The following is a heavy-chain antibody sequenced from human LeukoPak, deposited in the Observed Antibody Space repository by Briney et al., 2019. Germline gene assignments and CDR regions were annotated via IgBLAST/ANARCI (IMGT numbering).Heavy chain of an antibody. J-gene: IGHJ4*02. V-gene: IGHV3-23*01. CDR1: GFTFSSYA. CDR2: ISGSGGST. Sequence: GGSLRLSCAASGFTFSSYAMSWVRQAPGKGLEWGSAISGSGGSTYYADSVKGRFTISRDNSKNTLYLQMNSLRAEDTAVYYCAKTKWELLLSPPPYWGQGTLVTVSS. CDR3: AKTKWELLLSPPPY. D-gene: IGHD1-26*01.